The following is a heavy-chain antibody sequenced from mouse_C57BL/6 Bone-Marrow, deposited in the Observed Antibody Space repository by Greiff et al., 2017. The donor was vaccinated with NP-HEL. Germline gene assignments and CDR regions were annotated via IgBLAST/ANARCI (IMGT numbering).Heavy chain of an antibody. CDR2: IDPSDSYT. CDR1: GYTFTSYW. CDR3: VPWYFDV. V-gene: IGHV1-69*01. Sequence: QVQLKQSGAELVMPGASVKLSCKASGYTFTSYWMHWVKQRPGQGLEWIGEIDPSDSYTNYNQKFKGKSTLTVDKSSSTAYMQLSSLTSEDSAVYYCVPWYFDVWGTGTTVTVSS. J-gene: IGHJ1*03.